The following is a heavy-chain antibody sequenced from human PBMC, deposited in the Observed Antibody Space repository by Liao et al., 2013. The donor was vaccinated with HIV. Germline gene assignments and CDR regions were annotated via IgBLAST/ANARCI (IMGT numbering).Heavy chain of an antibody. Sequence: QLQLQESGPGLVRPSETLSLTCTVSGGSISSGSHYCSWIRQPAGKGLEWIGSIYYSGSTYYNPSLKSRVTVSLDTSKHQFSLKLSSVTAADTAVYYCARDHRTIFGVVIGNDAFDIWGQGTMVTVSS. CDR2: IYYSGST. J-gene: IGHJ3*02. D-gene: IGHD3-3*01. CDR1: GGSISSGSHY. V-gene: IGHV4-39*07. CDR3: ARDHRTIFGVVIGNDAFDI.